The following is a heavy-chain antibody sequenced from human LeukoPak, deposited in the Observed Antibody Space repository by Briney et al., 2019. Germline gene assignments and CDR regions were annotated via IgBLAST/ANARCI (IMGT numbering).Heavy chain of an antibody. D-gene: IGHD3-16*01. Sequence: PSETLSLTCAVSGGSISSSNWWSWVRQPPGKGLEWIGEIYHSGNTNYNPSLESRVTISGDKSKNQFSLRLRSVTAADTAVYYCAGVRDFGELWGMDVWGQGTTVTVSS. V-gene: IGHV4-4*02. J-gene: IGHJ6*02. CDR1: GGSISSSNW. CDR3: AGVRDFGELWGMDV. CDR2: IYHSGNT.